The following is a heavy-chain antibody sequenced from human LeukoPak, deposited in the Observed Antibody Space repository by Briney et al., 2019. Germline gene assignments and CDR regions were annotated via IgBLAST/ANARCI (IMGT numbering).Heavy chain of an antibody. V-gene: IGHV4-34*01. D-gene: IGHD1-1*01. CDR1: GGSFSGYY. CDR3: ARVWNVPYYFDY. J-gene: IGHJ4*02. Sequence: SETLSLTCAVYGGSFSGYYWSWIRQPPGKGLEWIGEINHSGSTNYNPSLKSRVTISVDTSKNQFSLKLSSVTAADTAVYYCARVWNVPYYFDYWGQGTLVTVSS. CDR2: INHSGST.